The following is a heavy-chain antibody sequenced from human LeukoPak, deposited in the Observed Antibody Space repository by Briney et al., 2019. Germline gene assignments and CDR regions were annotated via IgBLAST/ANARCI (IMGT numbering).Heavy chain of an antibody. Sequence: GGSLRLSCAASGFTFSSYAMSWVRQAPGKGLEWVSGISGSGGSTYSADSVMGRFTIPRDNSKTTLYLQMNSLRAEDTAVYYCAKENWVYNWKYDSSGSGINYWGQGTRVTVSS. CDR1: GFTFSSYA. V-gene: IGHV3-23*01. CDR3: AKENWVYNWKYDSSGSGINY. CDR2: ISGSGGST. D-gene: IGHD3-22*01. J-gene: IGHJ4*02.